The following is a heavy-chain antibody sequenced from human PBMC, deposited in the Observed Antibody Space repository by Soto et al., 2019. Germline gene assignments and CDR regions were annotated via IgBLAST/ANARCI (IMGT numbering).Heavy chain of an antibody. V-gene: IGHV4-59*01. Sequence: SETLSLTCTVSGDSIKHYYWSWIRQPPGKRLEWIGYIYYTGSTTYNPSLESRVTMSVDTSKNQFSLKLSSVNAADTAVYYCAKYRRTEEEGFTLDSRGRGTLVTVSS. CDR1: GDSIKHYY. CDR3: AKYRRTEEEGFTLDS. D-gene: IGHD2-2*01. CDR2: IYYTGST. J-gene: IGHJ4*02.